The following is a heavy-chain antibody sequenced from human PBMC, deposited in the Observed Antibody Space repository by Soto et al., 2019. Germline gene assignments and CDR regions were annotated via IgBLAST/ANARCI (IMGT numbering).Heavy chain of an antibody. D-gene: IGHD5-12*01. V-gene: IGHV3-30-3*01. CDR3: AAELGNSGYDGHDY. CDR1: GFTFSSCA. CDR2: IIYDGSDK. J-gene: IGHJ4*02. Sequence: QVQLVESGGGVVQPGRSLRLSCAASGFTFSSCAMHWVRQAPGKGLEWVAVIIYDGSDKYYADSVQGRFTISRDNSKNTLYLQVNSLRPEDTAVYYCAAELGNSGYDGHDYWGQGTLVTVSS.